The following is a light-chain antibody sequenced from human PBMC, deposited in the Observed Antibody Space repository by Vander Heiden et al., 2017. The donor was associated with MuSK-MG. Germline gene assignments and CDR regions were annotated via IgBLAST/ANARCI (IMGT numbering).Light chain of an antibody. CDR2: GAS. CDR1: QGIRSD. J-gene: IGKJ2*01. V-gene: IGKV1-6*01. Sequence: AIQMTQSPSSLSASVGDRVTITCRASQGIRSDLAWYQHKPGRAPKLLIYGASSLQVGVPSRFSGSGSGTDFTLTISGLQPEDFAIYYCRQDDTYPRTFGQGTKLEIK. CDR3: RQDDTYPRT.